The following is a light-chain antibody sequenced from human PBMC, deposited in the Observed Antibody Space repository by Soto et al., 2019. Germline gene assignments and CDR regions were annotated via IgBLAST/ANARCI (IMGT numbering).Light chain of an antibody. Sequence: DIQLTQSPSFLSASVGDRVTITCRASQGIRSYLAWYQQNPGKAPKLLIYDAATLQSGVPSRFSGSGSGTEFTLTISSLQPEYFVTYCWQQVNNYPLTFGGGTKVEIK. J-gene: IGKJ4*01. V-gene: IGKV1-9*01. CDR2: DAA. CDR1: QGIRSY. CDR3: QQVNNYPLT.